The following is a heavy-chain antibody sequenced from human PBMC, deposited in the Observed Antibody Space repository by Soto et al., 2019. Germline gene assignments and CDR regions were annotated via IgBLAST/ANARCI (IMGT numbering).Heavy chain of an antibody. Sequence: SYTLSLTCTFSGGSVISGSYYWILIRQPPGKGLEWIGYIYNSGSTNYNPSLKSRVTISVDTSKNHFSLRMSSVTAADTAVYYCAGEGDAGSYYVDECGRVALVTV. D-gene: IGHD3-10*01. V-gene: IGHV4-61*03. CDR1: GGSVISGSYY. CDR3: AGEGDAGSYYVDE. CDR2: IYNSGST. J-gene: IGHJ4*02.